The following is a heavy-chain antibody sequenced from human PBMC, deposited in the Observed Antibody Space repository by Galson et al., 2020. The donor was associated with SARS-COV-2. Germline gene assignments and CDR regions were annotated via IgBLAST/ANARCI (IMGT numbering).Heavy chain of an antibody. CDR2: IYTTGTT. V-gene: IGHV4-4*07. Sequence: SETLSLTCTVSHGSMNNYHWSWIRQPAGKGLEWIGRIYTTGTTNYNPSLKSRVTVSIDTSKNEVSLKLHSVTAADTAVYYCAREDSGWYYGMDVWGQGTTVTVSS. CDR1: HGSMNNYH. D-gene: IGHD6-19*01. J-gene: IGHJ6*02. CDR3: AREDSGWYYGMDV.